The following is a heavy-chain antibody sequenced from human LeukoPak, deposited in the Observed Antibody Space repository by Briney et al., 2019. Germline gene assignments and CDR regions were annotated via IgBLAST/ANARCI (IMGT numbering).Heavy chain of an antibody. CDR1: GGSFSGYY. CDR2: INHSGST. D-gene: IGHD4-17*01. CDR3: ARAYGDSNYYYYYGMDV. Sequence: PSETLSLTCAVYGGSFSGYYWSWIRQPPGKGLEWIGEINHSGSTNYNPSLKSRVTISVDTSKNQFSLKLSSVTAADTAVYYCARAYGDSNYYYYYGMDVWGQGTTVTVSS. J-gene: IGHJ6*02. V-gene: IGHV4-34*01.